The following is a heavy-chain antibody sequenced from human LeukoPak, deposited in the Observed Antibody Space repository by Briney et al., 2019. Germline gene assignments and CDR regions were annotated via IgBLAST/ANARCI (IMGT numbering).Heavy chain of an antibody. J-gene: IGHJ5*02. V-gene: IGHV4-59*08. CDR1: GGSISGYY. CDR3: VRQEFCGNCFDP. CDR2: ISTGGST. Sequence: SETLSLTCTVSGGSISGYYWSWIRQPPGKRLEWIGYISTGGSTNYNPSLKSRVTMSVDTSKNQFSLKLSSVTAADTAVYYCVRQEFCGNCFDPWGQGTLVTVSS.